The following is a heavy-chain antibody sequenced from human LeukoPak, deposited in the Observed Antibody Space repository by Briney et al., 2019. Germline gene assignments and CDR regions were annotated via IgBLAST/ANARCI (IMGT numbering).Heavy chain of an antibody. Sequence: SETLSLTCSVSAGSISSYCWSWIRQPPGKGLEWIGYICNSRSTNYNPSHKSRVTISLDTSKNQFSLRLSSVTAADTAVYYCARDQGGYSFFDSWGQGTLVTVSS. CDR3: ARDQGGYSFFDS. J-gene: IGHJ4*02. CDR1: AGSISSYC. CDR2: ICNSRST. D-gene: IGHD5-18*01. V-gene: IGHV4-4*08.